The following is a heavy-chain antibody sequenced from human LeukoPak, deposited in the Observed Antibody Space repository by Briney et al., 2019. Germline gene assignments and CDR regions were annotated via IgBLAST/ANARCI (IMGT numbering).Heavy chain of an antibody. J-gene: IGHJ4*02. CDR1: GGSISSSSYY. V-gene: IGHV4-39*01. CDR3: ARRSLSVVDDY. CDR2: IYYSGST. Sequence: KPSETPSLTCTVSGGSISSSSYYWGWIRQPPGKGLEWIGSIYYSGSTYYNPSLKSRVTISVDTSKNQFSLKLSSVTAADTAVYYCARRSLSVVDDYWGQGTLVTVSS.